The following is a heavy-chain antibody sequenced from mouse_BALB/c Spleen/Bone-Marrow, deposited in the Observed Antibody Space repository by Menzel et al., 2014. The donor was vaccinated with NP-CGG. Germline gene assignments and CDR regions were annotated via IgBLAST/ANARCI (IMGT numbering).Heavy chain of an antibody. D-gene: IGHD2-14*01. CDR1: GYTFTSYW. V-gene: IGHV1-7*01. CDR3: TREGYDVEAFDY. CDR2: INPSTGYT. J-gene: IGHJ2*01. Sequence: LEESGAELAKPGASVKMSCKASGYTFTSYWMHWVKQRPGQGLEWIGYINPSTGYTEYNQKFKDKATLTADKSSSTAYMLLSGLTSEDSSVYYCTREGYDVEAFDYWGQGTTLTFSS.